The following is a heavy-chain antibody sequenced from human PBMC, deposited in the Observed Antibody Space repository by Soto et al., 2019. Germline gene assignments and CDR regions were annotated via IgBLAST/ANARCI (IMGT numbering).Heavy chain of an antibody. CDR1: GFTCSDYY. V-gene: IGHV3-11*06. D-gene: IGHD6-19*01. J-gene: IGHJ4*02. CDR2: ISSSSSYT. CDR3: ARAGTPSRRYSSGWYSGY. Sequence: PGGSLTLSCPASGFTCSDYYMSWIRQSPGKGLEWVSYISSSSSYTSYGLSVKGRFTISRDNAKNSLYLQMNSLRAEDTAVYYCARAGTPSRRYSSGWYSGYWGQGTLVTVSS.